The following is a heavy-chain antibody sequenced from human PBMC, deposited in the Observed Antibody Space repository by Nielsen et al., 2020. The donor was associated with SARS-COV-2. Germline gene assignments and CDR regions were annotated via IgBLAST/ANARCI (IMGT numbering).Heavy chain of an antibody. CDR2: ISAYNGNT. CDR1: GYTFTSYG. V-gene: IGHV1-18*01. Sequence: ASVKVSCKASGYTFTSYGISWVRQAPGQGLEWMGWISAYNGNTNYAQKLQGRVTMTTDTSTSAAYMELRSLRSDDTAVYYCARDDGERYSGGWGDYWGQGTQVTVSS. D-gene: IGHD6-19*01. CDR3: ARDDGERYSGGWGDY. J-gene: IGHJ4*02.